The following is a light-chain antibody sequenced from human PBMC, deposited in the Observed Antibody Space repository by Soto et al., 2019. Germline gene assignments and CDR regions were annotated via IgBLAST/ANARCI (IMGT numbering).Light chain of an antibody. V-gene: IGLV2-23*01. CDR1: SSDVGSYNL. J-gene: IGLJ1*01. CDR3: CSDAGSGYV. Sequence: QSALTQPASVSGSPGQSITISCTGTSSDVGSYNLVSWYQQHPGKAPKLMIYEGSKRPSGVSNRFSGSKSGNTASLTISGLQAEDEADYYCCSDAGSGYVFGTGTKLTVL. CDR2: EGS.